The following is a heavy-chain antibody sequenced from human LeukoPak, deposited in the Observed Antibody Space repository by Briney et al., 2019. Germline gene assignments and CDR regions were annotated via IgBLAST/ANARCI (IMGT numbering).Heavy chain of an antibody. J-gene: IGHJ4*02. V-gene: IGHV1-2*02. CDR2: INPNSGGT. CDR1: GYTFTGYY. Sequence: ASVKVSCKASGYTFTGYYMHWVRQAPGQGLEWMGWINPNSGGTNYAQKFQGRVTMTRDTSISTAYMELSRIRSDDTAVYYCAREGSGSYVARAFDYWGQGTLVTVSS. D-gene: IGHD1-26*01. CDR3: AREGSGSYVARAFDY.